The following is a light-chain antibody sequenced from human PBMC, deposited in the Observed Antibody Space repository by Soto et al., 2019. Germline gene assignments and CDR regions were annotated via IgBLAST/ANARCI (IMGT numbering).Light chain of an antibody. CDR2: EVN. CDR1: SSDVGGYNY. V-gene: IGLV2-14*01. Sequence: QSALTQPASVSGSPGQSITISCTGTSSDVGGYNYVSWYQQHPGKAPKLIIYEVNNRPSGVSDRFSASKSGNTASLTISGLQTEDEAEYYCSSWTTSDPYVFXTGTKVTVL. CDR3: SSWTTSDPYV. J-gene: IGLJ1*01.